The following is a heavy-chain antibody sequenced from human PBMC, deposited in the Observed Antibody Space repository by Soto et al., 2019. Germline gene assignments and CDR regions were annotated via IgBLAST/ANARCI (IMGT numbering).Heavy chain of an antibody. CDR2: ISNDGSRK. V-gene: IGHV3-30*03. CDR1: GFTFGDFG. J-gene: IGHJ4*02. CDR3: ARGCSGGTNCFYFDF. Sequence: QVQLVESGGGVVQPGRSLRLSCAASGFTFGDFGIHWVRQAPGKGLEWVADISNDGSRKYYAGSVQGRFTISRDNSQNTVYLQMERLRNEDTAVYFCARGCSGGTNCFYFDFWGQGILVTVSS. D-gene: IGHD1-26*01.